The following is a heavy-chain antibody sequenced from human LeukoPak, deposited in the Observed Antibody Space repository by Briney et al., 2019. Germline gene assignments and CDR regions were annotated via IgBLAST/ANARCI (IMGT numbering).Heavy chain of an antibody. J-gene: IGHJ4*02. D-gene: IGHD3-16*01. Sequence: SETLSLTCTVSGGSISSGDYYWRWHRQPPGTGLEWIGYIYYSGSTYYNPSLKSRATISVDTSKNQFSLKLSSVTAADTAVYYCARIRMITFGGVIDYWGQGTLVTVSS. V-gene: IGHV4-30-4*08. CDR1: GGSISSGDYY. CDR2: IYYSGST. CDR3: ARIRMITFGGVIDY.